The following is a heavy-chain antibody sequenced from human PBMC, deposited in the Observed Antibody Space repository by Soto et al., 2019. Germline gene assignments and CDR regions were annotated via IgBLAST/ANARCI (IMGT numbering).Heavy chain of an antibody. CDR2: IYWDDDK. D-gene: IGHD3-10*01. CDR3: AHHPYYGLAPYSFDY. J-gene: IGHJ4*02. Sequence: QITLKESGPPLVKPTQPLTLTCTFSGFSLSTSGVGVGWIRQPPGKALEWLAVIYWDDDKRSSSSLKSRLTITKDTSKNQVVLTMTNMDPVDTATYYCAHHPYYGLAPYSFDYWGQGILVTVSS. V-gene: IGHV2-5*02. CDR1: GFSLSTSGVG.